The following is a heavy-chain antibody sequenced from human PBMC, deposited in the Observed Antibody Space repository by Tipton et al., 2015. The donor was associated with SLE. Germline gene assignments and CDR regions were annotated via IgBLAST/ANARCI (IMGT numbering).Heavy chain of an antibody. J-gene: IGHJ3*02. D-gene: IGHD7-27*01. V-gene: IGHV4-61*08. CDR1: GGSISSGGYY. CDR2: IYYSGST. Sequence: TLSLTCTVSGGSISSGGYYWSWIRQPPGKGLEWIGYIYYSGSTNYNPSLKSRVTISVDTSKNQFSLKLSSVTAADTAVYYCAGQLGADAFDIWGQGTMVTVSS. CDR3: AGQLGADAFDI.